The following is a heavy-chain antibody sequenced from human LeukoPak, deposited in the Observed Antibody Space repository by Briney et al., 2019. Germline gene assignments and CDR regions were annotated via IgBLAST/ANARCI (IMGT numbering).Heavy chain of an antibody. V-gene: IGHV3-66*01. CDR1: GFTVSSNY. D-gene: IGHD3-10*02. J-gene: IGHJ6*04. CDR2: IYTGST. Sequence: PGGSLRLSCAASGFTVSSNYMTWVRQAPGKGLEWVSVIYTGSTYYAESVKGRFTISRDNSKNTLYLQMNSLRAEDTAVYYCAELGITMIGGVWGKGTTVTISS. CDR3: AELGITMIGGV.